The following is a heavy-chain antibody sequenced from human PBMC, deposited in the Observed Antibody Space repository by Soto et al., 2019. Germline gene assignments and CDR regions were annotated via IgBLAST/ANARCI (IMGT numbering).Heavy chain of an antibody. CDR1: GFTFSDHY. V-gene: IGHV3-11*01. J-gene: IGHJ4*02. D-gene: IGHD3-10*01. CDR3: ATDPYYYASGY. Sequence: GESLKISCAASGFTFSDHYMTWIRQAPGKGLEWVSKISGSGATTHYADSVKGRFIVSRDNPKNSVYLQMDSLRAEDTAVYYCATDPYYYASGYWGQGTLVTVSA. CDR2: ISGSGATT.